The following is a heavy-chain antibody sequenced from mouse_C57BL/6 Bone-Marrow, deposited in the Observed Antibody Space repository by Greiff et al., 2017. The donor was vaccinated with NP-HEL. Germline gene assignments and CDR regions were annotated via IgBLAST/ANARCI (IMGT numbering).Heavy chain of an antibody. D-gene: IGHD1-1*01. CDR2: ISYDGSN. V-gene: IGHV3-6*01. J-gene: IGHJ3*01. Sequence: ESGPGLVKPSQSLSLTCSVTGYSITSGYYWNWIRQFPGNKLEWMGYISYDGSNNYNPSLKNRISITRDTSKNQFFLKLNSVTTEDTATYDCARDKGSSRFAYWGQGTLVTVSA. CDR1: GYSITSGYY. CDR3: ARDKGSSRFAY.